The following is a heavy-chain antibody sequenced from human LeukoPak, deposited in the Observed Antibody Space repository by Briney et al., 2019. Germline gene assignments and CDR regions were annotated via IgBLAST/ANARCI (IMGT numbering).Heavy chain of an antibody. CDR1: GFTFSSSW. Sequence: PGGSLRLSCAASGFTFSSSWIHWVRQASGKGLVWVSRIKSDGSTNYADSVKGRFTISRDNAKNTVSLQMNSLRAEDTGVYYCARAPSEIGGYYPEYFRHWGQGTLVTVSS. V-gene: IGHV3-74*01. CDR3: ARAPSEIGGYYPEYFRH. D-gene: IGHD3-22*01. CDR2: IKSDGST. J-gene: IGHJ1*01.